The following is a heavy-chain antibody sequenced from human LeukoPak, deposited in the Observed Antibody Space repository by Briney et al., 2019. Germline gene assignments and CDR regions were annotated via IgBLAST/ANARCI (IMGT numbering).Heavy chain of an antibody. J-gene: IGHJ4*02. Sequence: PSGTLRLSCAAPGGTISSYCRHWIRQAPGKGLEWIGYISYSGSTNYNPSLTSRATISVDTSKNQVSLKLSSVTAADTAVYYCARGEQGYNYSLYYWGQGTLVTVSS. V-gene: IGHV4-59*01. CDR2: ISYSGST. CDR3: ARGEQGYNYSLYY. D-gene: IGHD5-24*01. CDR1: GGTISSYC.